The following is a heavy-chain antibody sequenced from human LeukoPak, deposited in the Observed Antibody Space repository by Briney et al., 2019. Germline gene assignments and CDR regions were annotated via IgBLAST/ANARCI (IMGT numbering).Heavy chain of an antibody. V-gene: IGHV1-2*02. CDR3: ARGGSGYYYGLDY. J-gene: IGHJ4*02. CDR2: INPNSGGT. CDR1: GYTFTGYY. Sequence: ASVKVSCKASGYTFTGYYMHWVRQAPGQGLEWMGWINPNSGGTNYAQKFQGRVTMTRDTSISTTYMELSRLRSDDTAVYYCARGGSGYYYGLDYWGQGTLVTVSS. D-gene: IGHD3-22*01.